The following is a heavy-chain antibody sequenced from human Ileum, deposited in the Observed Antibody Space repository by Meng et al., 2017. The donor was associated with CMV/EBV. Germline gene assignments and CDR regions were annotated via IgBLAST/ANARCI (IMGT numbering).Heavy chain of an antibody. CDR2: INHGGST. J-gene: IGHJ4*02. V-gene: IGHV4-34*01. CDR3: ARGNRGSPRSKPFDY. Sequence: ASAGSFRGSSWSWIRQPPGKGLEWIGEINHGGSTNYNPSLKSRVTISVDTSKNQFSLKLSSVTAADTAVYYCARGNRGSPRSKPFDYWGQGTLVTVSS. CDR1: AGSFRGSS. D-gene: IGHD1-26*01.